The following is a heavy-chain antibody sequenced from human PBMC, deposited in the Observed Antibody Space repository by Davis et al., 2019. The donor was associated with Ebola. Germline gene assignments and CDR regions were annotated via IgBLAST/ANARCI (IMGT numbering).Heavy chain of an antibody. Sequence: PGGSLRLSCAPSGFTFSDYYMSWIRQAPGKGLEWVSSISSSSSTIYYADSVKGRFTISRDNAKNSLYLQMNSLRDEDTAVYYCARDQYYYYDSRSFDYWGQGTLVTVSS. J-gene: IGHJ4*02. D-gene: IGHD3-22*01. CDR1: GFTFSDYY. CDR3: ARDQYYYYDSRSFDY. CDR2: ISSSSSTI. V-gene: IGHV3-11*04.